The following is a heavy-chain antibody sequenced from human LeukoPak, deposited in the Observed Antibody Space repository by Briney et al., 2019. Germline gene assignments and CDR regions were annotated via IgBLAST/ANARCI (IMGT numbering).Heavy chain of an antibody. CDR2: ISWDGGST. J-gene: IGHJ6*03. V-gene: IGHV3-43D*03. CDR3: AKSRSSWESNFYYYMDV. CDR1: GFTFDDYA. Sequence: GGSLRLSCAASGFTFDDYAMHWVRQAPGKGLEWVSLISWDGGSTYYADSVKGRFTISRDNSKNSLYLQMNSLRAEDTALYYCAKSRSSWESNFYYYMDVWGKGTPVTVSS. D-gene: IGHD6-13*01.